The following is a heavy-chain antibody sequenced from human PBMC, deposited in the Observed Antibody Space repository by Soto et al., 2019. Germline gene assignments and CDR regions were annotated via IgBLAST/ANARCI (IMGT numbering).Heavy chain of an antibody. D-gene: IGHD2-2*02. CDR3: ASRGGYCRSTSCYSPFDP. J-gene: IGHJ5*02. V-gene: IGHV4-34*01. Sequence: QVQLQQWGAGLLKPSETLSLSCAVYSGSFSDYYWSWIRQPPGKGLEWIGEINHSGSTNYNPSLKRRATMSVDTSNKQFSLKLTSVTAADTAVYYCASRGGYCRSTSCYSPFDPWGQGTPVTVSS. CDR2: INHSGST. CDR1: SGSFSDYY.